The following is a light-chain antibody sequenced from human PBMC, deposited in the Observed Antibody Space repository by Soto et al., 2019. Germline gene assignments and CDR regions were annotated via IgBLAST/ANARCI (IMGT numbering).Light chain of an antibody. V-gene: IGKV1-12*01. CDR2: AAS. CDR1: QGLSSY. J-gene: IGKJ4*01. CDR3: QQLNSYPLT. Sequence: STSSVSASVGDRVTITCRGSQGLSSYLAWYQQKPGKAPKLLIYAASNLQSGVPSRFSGSGSGTDFTLTISSLQPEDFATYYCQQLNSYPLTFCGGTKVDIK.